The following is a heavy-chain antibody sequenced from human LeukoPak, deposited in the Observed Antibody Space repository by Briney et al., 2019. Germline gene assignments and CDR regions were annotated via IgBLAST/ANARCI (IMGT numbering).Heavy chain of an antibody. CDR2: IYYSGST. CDR3: ATLTGSLYFDY. D-gene: IGHD1-26*01. J-gene: IGHJ4*02. Sequence: SETLSLTCTVSGGSISSYYWSWIRQPPGKGLEWIGYIYYSGSTNYNPSLKSRVTISVDTSKNQFSLKLISVTAADTAVYYCATLTGSLYFDYWGQGTLVTVSS. V-gene: IGHV4-59*12. CDR1: GGSISSYY.